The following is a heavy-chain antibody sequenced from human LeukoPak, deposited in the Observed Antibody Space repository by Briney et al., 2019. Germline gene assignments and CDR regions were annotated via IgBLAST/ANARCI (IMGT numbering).Heavy chain of an antibody. CDR2: ISAYNGNT. J-gene: IGHJ3*02. D-gene: IGHD6-13*01. CDR1: GYTFTSYG. V-gene: IGHV1-18*01. CDR3: ARNSSSCSDI. Sequence: ASVKVSCKASGYTFTSYGISWVRQAPGQGLEWMGWISAYNGNTKYAEKLQGRVTMTTDTSTTTAYMELRSLRSDDAAVYYCARNSSSCSDIWGQGTMVTVSS.